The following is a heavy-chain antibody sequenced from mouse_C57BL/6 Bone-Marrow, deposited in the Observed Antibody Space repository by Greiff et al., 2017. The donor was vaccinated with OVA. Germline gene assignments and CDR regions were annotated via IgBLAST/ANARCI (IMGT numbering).Heavy chain of an antibody. CDR1: GYTFTSYW. CDR3: ARLGLPFDY. Sequence: QVQLQQPGAELVMPGASVKLSCKASGYTFTSYWMHWVKQRPGQGLEWIGEIDPSDSYPNYNQKFKGKSTLTVDKSSSTADMQLSSLTSEDSAVYYCARLGLPFDYWGQGTTLTVSS. V-gene: IGHV1-69*01. CDR2: IDPSDSYP. J-gene: IGHJ2*01.